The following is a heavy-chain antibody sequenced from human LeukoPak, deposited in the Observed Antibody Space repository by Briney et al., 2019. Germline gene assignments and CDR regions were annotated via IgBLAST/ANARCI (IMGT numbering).Heavy chain of an antibody. CDR3: ARAGYSSSWGDFYYYYYYMDV. D-gene: IGHD6-13*01. V-gene: IGHV1-69*13. CDR2: IIPIFGTA. Sequence: SVKVSCKASGYTFTSYGISWVRQAPGQGLEWMGGIIPIFGTANYAQKFQGRVTITADESTSTAYMELSSLRSEDTAVYYCARAGYSSSWGDFYYYYYYMDVWGKGTTVTISS. CDR1: GYTFTSYG. J-gene: IGHJ6*03.